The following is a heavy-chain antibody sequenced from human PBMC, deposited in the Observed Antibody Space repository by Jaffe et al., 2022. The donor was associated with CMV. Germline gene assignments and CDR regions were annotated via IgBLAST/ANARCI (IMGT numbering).Heavy chain of an antibody. CDR1: GGTFSNFA. V-gene: IGHV1-69*09. Sequence: QVQLVQSGAEVKKPGSSVKVSCKASGGTFSNFAVYWVRQAPGQKFQWMGRIIPSLDITHYAQNLEGRVTITADKSTSTAYMELRSLRSEDTAVYYCVRGEGGSSSDWGQGTPVTVSS. D-gene: IGHD1-26*01. CDR2: IIPSLDIT. CDR3: VRGEGGSSSD. J-gene: IGHJ4*01.